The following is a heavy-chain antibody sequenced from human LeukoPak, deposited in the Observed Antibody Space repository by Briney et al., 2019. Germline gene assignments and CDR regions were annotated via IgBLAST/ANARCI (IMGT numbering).Heavy chain of an antibody. V-gene: IGHV4-59*01. CDR3: ARSPRYYDFWGVYYTGLYGSGAMDV. Sequence: SETLSLTCTVSGGSISSYYWSWIRQPPGKGLEWMGYIYYSGSTNYNPSLKSRVTISVDTSKNQFSLKLSSVTAADTAVYYCARSPRYYDFWGVYYTGLYGSGAMDVCGKGRTATVSS. D-gene: IGHD3-3*01. CDR1: GGSISSYY. CDR2: IYYSGST. J-gene: IGHJ6*03.